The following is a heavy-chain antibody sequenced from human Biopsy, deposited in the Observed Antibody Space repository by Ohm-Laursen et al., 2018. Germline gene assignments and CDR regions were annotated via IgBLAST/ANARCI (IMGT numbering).Heavy chain of an antibody. CDR2: ISYTGYT. D-gene: IGHD4-23*01. CDR1: GGSFTGHY. CDR3: ARGSDEYGGLYFPL. V-gene: IGHV4-59*11. Sequence: SETLSLTCTVSGGSFTGHYWSWIRQPPGKGLEWIGHISYTGYTSYKSSLKSRVTISLDTSRKHFSLRLTSLAAADTAVYYCARGSDEYGGLYFPLWGQGTLVTVSS. J-gene: IGHJ4*02.